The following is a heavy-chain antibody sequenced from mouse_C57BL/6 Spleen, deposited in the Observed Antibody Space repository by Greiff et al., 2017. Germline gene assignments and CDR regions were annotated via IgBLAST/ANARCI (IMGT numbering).Heavy chain of an antibody. Sequence: QVQLQQSGAELVMPGASVKLSCKASGYTFTSYWMHWVKQRPGQGLEWIGEIDPSDSYTNYNQKFKGKSTLTVDKSSSTAYMQLSSLTSEDSAVYYCARTAYYGNYPAWFAYWGQGTLVTVSA. J-gene: IGHJ3*01. D-gene: IGHD2-10*01. CDR1: GYTFTSYW. CDR3: ARTAYYGNYPAWFAY. V-gene: IGHV1-69*01. CDR2: IDPSDSYT.